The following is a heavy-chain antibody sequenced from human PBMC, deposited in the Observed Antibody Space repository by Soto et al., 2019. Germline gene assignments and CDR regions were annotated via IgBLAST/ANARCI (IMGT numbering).Heavy chain of an antibody. CDR1: GFTFGSHG. CDR3: AKDLRTTISDYGMDV. CDR2: ISYDETNE. V-gene: IGHV3-30*18. J-gene: IGHJ6*02. Sequence: QVQLVESGGGLVQPGGSLRLTCVASGFTFGSHGMHWVLQAPGKGLEWVAVISYDETNEHYVDSVKGRFTISRDNSKSIIYLQMNRLSPEDTAVYKCAKDLRTTISDYGMDVWGQGTTVTVSS.